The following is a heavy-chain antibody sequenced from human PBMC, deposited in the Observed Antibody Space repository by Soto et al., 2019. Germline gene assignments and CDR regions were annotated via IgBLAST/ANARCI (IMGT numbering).Heavy chain of an antibody. J-gene: IGHJ4*02. V-gene: IGHV4-31*03. CDR2: IYYSGST. CDR1: GGSISSGGYY. D-gene: IGHD6-19*01. CDR3: ASLPWGGLSSGWSFDY. Sequence: ALSLTCPVSGGSISSGGYYWSWIRQHPGKGLEWIGYIYYSGSTYYNPSLKSRVTISVDTSKNQFSLKLSSVTAADTAVYYCASLPWGGLSSGWSFDYWGQGTLVTVSS.